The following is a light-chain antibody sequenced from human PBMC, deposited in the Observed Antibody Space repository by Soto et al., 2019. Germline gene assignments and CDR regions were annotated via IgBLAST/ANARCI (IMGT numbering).Light chain of an antibody. V-gene: IGLV2-11*01. Sequence: QSALTQPRSVSGSPGQSVTISCTGTSSDVGAYNSVSWYQQHPGRAPKLLIYDVNKGPSGVPDRFSGSKSGNTASLTISGLQAEDEAVSCCSLFVGNYPPHVGFGGGTQLTVL. J-gene: IGLJ2*01. CDR3: SLFVGNYPPHVG. CDR2: DVN. CDR1: SSDVGAYNS.